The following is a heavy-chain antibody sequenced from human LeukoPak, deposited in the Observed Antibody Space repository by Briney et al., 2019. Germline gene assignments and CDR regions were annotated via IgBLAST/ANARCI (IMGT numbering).Heavy chain of an antibody. CDR1: GGSISSSSYY. D-gene: IGHD3-10*01. J-gene: IGHJ4*02. CDR3: ARHNFGRGFDY. CDR2: IYYSGST. Sequence: SETLSLTCTVSGGSISSSSYYWTWIRQPPGKGLEWTGSIYYSGSTYYNPSLKSRVTISADTSKNQFSLNLSSVTAADTAVYYCARHNFGRGFDYWGQGTLVTVSS. V-gene: IGHV4-39*01.